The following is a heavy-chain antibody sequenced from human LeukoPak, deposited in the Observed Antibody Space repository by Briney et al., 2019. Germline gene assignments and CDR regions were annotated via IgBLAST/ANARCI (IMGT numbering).Heavy chain of an antibody. V-gene: IGHV3-21*01. CDR2: ISSSSSYI. J-gene: IGHJ6*03. D-gene: IGHD1-26*01. CDR1: GFTFSSYS. CDR3: AKDQVGAYYYYYYMDV. Sequence: PGGSLRLSCAASGFTFSSYSMNWVRQAPGKGLEWVSSISSSSSYIYYADSVKGRFTISRDNSKNTLYPQMNSLRAEDTAVYYCAKDQVGAYYYYYYMDVWGKGTTVTVSS.